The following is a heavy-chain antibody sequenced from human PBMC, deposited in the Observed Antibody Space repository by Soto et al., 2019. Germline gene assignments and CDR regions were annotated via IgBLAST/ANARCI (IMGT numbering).Heavy chain of an antibody. D-gene: IGHD1-1*01. J-gene: IGHJ6*02. V-gene: IGHV4-39*01. CDR2: IYYSGST. Sequence: WLRQPPGKGLDWIGSIYYSGSTYYNPSLKSRVTISVDTSKNQFSLKLSSVTAADTAVYYCARHGTSNSYYYYYYGMDVWGPGTTVGVSS. CDR3: ARHGTSNSYYYYYYGMDV.